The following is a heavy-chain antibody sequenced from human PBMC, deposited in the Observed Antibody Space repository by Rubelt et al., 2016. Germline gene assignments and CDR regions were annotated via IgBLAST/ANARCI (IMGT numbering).Heavy chain of an antibody. Sequence: VQLVESGGGLVQPGGSLRLSCAASGFTFSSYSMNWVRQAPGKGLEWVSYISSSSSTIDYADSVKGRFTISRDNAKNSLYLQMNSRRAEDTAVYYCARSSSANDYWGQGTLVTVSS. D-gene: IGHD6-13*01. V-gene: IGHV3-48*04. CDR2: ISSSSSTI. CDR3: ARSSSANDY. CDR1: GFTFSSYS. J-gene: IGHJ4*02.